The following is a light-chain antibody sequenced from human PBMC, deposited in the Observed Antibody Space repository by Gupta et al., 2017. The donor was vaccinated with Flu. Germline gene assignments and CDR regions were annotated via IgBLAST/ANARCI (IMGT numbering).Light chain of an antibody. Sequence: DSQMTQSPSTVSASVGDRVTITCRASQSISTWVAWYQQKPGKAPNLLIYGASSLESGVPSRFSGSGSGTEFPLTINSLQPDDFATYYCQQYHTDRTFGQGTKVDIK. V-gene: IGKV1-5*03. CDR2: GAS. CDR1: QSISTW. CDR3: QQYHTDRT. J-gene: IGKJ1*01.